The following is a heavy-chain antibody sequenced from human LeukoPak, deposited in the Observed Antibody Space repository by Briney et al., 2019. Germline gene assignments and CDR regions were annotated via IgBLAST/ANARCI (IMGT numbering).Heavy chain of an antibody. CDR2: IYYTGST. CDR3: ARGKRRTAAAGTHYYYYGMDV. D-gene: IGHD6-13*01. V-gene: IGHV4-59*01. Sequence: RASETLSFICTVSGGSISNYYWSCLRHPPGEGLECVAYIYYTGSTNYNPSLKSRITMSVDTSKNQVSLNLSSVTAADTAVYFCARGKRRTAAAGTHYYYYGMDVWVQGTTVSVSS. J-gene: IGHJ6*02. CDR1: GGSISNYY.